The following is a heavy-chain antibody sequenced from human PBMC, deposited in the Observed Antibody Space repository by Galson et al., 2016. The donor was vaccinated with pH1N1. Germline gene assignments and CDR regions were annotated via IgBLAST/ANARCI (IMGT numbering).Heavy chain of an antibody. V-gene: IGHV5-51*03. D-gene: IGHD3-16*01. CDR2: IFPGDSDT. Sequence: QSGAEVKKPGESLKISCKASGYSFTDYWIGWVRQMTGKGLGWMGIIFPGDSDTRYSPSFQGQVTISADKSINTAYPQWSSLKASDTAIYYCARLRGSDFDSWGQGTLVTVST. CDR1: GYSFTDYW. J-gene: IGHJ4*02. CDR3: ARLRGSDFDS.